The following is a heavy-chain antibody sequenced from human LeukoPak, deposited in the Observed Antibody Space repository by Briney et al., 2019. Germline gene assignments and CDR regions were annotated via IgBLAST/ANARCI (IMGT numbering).Heavy chain of an antibody. J-gene: IGHJ4*02. V-gene: IGHV1-18*01. CDR3: ARDWGSIKVIADY. CDR2: ISSNSDNT. D-gene: IGHD7-27*01. Sequence: ASVNVSCKATGYTFTSYGISCVRQAPGQGLECMGWISSNSDNTNYAQKLQGRVTMTTDTSTSTAYMELRSLRSDDTALYFCARDWGSIKVIADYWGQGTLVTVSS. CDR1: GYTFTSYG.